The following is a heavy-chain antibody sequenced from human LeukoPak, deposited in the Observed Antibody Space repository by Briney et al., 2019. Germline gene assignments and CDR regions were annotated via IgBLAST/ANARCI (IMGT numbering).Heavy chain of an antibody. CDR3: VKPRIIGLGWAQFDY. J-gene: IGHJ4*02. Sequence: GGSLRLSCAASGFMFSSYWMSWVRQAPEKGLEWVANIKEDGSEKYYVDSVKGRFTISRDNAKNSLYLQMNSLRAEDTAIYYCVKPRIIGLGWAQFDYWGQGSLVTVSS. D-gene: IGHD1-14*01. CDR1: GFMFSSYW. CDR2: IKEDGSEK. V-gene: IGHV3-7*03.